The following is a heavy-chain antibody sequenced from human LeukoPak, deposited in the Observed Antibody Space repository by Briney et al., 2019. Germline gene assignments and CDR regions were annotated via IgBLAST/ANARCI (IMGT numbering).Heavy chain of an antibody. Sequence: PGGSLRLSCAASGFTFSSYAMHWVRQAPGKGLEGVAVISYDGSNKYYADSVKGRFTISRDNSKNTLYLQMNSLRAEDTAVYYCAKDLRSYSSGWTTNYYYYYGMDVWGQGTTVTVSS. D-gene: IGHD6-19*01. V-gene: IGHV3-30-3*01. J-gene: IGHJ6*02. CDR1: GFTFSSYA. CDR3: AKDLRSYSSGWTTNYYYYYGMDV. CDR2: ISYDGSNK.